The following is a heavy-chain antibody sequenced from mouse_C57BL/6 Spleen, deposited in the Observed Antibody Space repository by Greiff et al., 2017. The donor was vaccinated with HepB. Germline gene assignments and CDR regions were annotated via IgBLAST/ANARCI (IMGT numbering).Heavy chain of an antibody. D-gene: IGHD2-4*01. CDR1: GFSFNTYA. V-gene: IGHV10-1*01. CDR3: VRDYDSHAMDY. Sequence: EVKLVESGGGLVQPKGSLKLSCAASGFSFNTYAMNWVRQAPGKGLEWVARRRSKSNNYATYYADSVKDRFTISRDDSESMLYLQMNNLKTEDTAMYYCVRDYDSHAMDYWGQGTSVTVSS. J-gene: IGHJ4*01. CDR2: RRSKSNNYAT.